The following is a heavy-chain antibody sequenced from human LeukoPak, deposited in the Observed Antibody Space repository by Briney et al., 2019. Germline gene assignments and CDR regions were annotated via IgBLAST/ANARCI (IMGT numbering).Heavy chain of an antibody. Sequence: GGSLRLSCAASGFTVSSNYMSWVRQAPGKGLEWVSVIYSGGSTYYADSVKGRFTISRDNSKNTLYLQMNSLRAEDTAVYYCARDKGYGDYPLGWFDPWGQGTLVTVSS. CDR3: ARDKGYGDYPLGWFDP. CDR1: GFTVSSNY. V-gene: IGHV3-53*01. CDR2: IYSGGST. J-gene: IGHJ5*02. D-gene: IGHD4-17*01.